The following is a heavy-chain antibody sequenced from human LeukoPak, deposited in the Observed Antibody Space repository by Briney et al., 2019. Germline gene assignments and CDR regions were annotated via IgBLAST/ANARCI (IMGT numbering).Heavy chain of an antibody. CDR3: ARDVATTDDAFDI. CDR2: INSDGSST. Sequence: PGGSLRLSCAASGFTLSSYWMHWVRQAPGKGLVWVSRINSDGSSTSYADSVKGRFTISRGNAKNTLYLQMNSLRAEDTAVYYCARDVATTDDAFDIWGQGTMVTVSS. V-gene: IGHV3-74*01. J-gene: IGHJ3*02. D-gene: IGHD5-12*01. CDR1: GFTLSSYW.